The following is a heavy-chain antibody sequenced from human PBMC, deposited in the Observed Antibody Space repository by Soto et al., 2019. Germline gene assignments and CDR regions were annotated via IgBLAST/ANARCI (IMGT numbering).Heavy chain of an antibody. Sequence: SETLSLTCAVSGGSISSGGYSWSWIRQPPGKGLERIGYIYHSGSTYYNPSLKSRVTISVDTSKILFSLKLSSVTAADTAVYYCARTYYYDSSGYYGYYFDYWGQGTLVTVSS. CDR3: ARTYYYDSSGYYGYYFDY. V-gene: IGHV4-30-2*02. CDR1: GGSISSGGYS. J-gene: IGHJ4*02. CDR2: IYHSGST. D-gene: IGHD3-22*01.